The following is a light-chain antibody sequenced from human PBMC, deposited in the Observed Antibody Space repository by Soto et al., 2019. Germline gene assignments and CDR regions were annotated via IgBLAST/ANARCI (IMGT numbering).Light chain of an antibody. V-gene: IGKV2D-29*02. Sequence: DIAVSLSTLSLSVTPGQPASISCRSSQSLLSSGGETYLFWYLQRPGQSPQLLIYEVSNRISAVPDRFSGSGAGTDFTLKISRVEDEDAGIYYCMQSKLLPLTFGQGTRLEIK. J-gene: IGKJ5*01. CDR1: QSLLSSGGETY. CDR2: EVS. CDR3: MQSKLLPLT.